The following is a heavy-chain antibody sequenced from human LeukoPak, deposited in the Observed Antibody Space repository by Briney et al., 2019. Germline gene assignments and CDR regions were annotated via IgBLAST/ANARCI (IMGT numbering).Heavy chain of an antibody. CDR3: ARNQEQVVPPFDY. Sequence: GGSLSLSCAASGFTFSIYSMNWVRQAPGKGLEWVSSISSSSSYIYYADSVKGRFTISRDNAKNSLYLQMNSLSAEDTAVYYCARNQEQVVPPFDYWGQGTLVTVSS. CDR2: ISSSSSYI. D-gene: IGHD6-13*01. CDR1: GFTFSIYS. J-gene: IGHJ4*02. V-gene: IGHV3-21*01.